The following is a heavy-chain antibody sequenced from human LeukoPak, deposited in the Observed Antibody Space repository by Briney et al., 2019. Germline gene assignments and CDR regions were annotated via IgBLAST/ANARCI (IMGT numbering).Heavy chain of an antibody. CDR1: GYTFTGYY. CDR3: ARRAAAGQHFDY. J-gene: IGHJ4*02. D-gene: IGHD6-13*01. Sequence: ASVKVSCKASGYTFTGYYMHWVRQAPGPGLEWMGWINPNSGDTNYAQKFQGRVTMTRDTSVSTAYMELSSLKSDDTAVYHCARRAAAGQHFDYWGQGTLVTVSS. V-gene: IGHV1-2*02. CDR2: INPNSGDT.